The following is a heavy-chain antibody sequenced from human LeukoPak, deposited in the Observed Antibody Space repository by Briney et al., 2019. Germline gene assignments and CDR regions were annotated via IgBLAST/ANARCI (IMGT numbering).Heavy chain of an antibody. CDR2: IYYSGST. D-gene: IGHD3-10*01. J-gene: IGHJ5*02. V-gene: IGHV4-31*03. CDR3: ARGLTYYYGSGSYGDYWFDP. Sequence: SQTLSLTCTVSGGSISSGGYYWRWIRQHPGKGPEWIGYIYYSGSTYYNPSLKSRVTISVDRSKNQFSLKLSSVTAADTAVYYCARGLTYYYGSGSYGDYWFDPWGQGTLVTVSS. CDR1: GGSISSGGYY.